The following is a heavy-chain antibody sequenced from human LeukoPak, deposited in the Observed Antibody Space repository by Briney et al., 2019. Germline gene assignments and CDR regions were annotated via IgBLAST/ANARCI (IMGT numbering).Heavy chain of an antibody. CDR1: GYTFTSCG. CDR3: ARARTSGVRATVDY. D-gene: IGHD5-24*01. Sequence: ASVKVSCKASGYTFTSCGISWVRQAPGQGLEWMGWISAYNGNTNYAQKLQGRVTMTTDTSTSTAYMELRSLRSDDTAVYYCARARTSGVRATVDYWGQGTLVAVSS. J-gene: IGHJ4*02. CDR2: ISAYNGNT. V-gene: IGHV1-18*01.